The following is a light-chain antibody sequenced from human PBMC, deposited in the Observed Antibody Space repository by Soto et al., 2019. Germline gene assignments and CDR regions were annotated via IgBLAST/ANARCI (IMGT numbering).Light chain of an antibody. CDR2: DVS. Sequence: QSMLTPPASVYGSPGQSITISCTGTSSDVGGYNYVSWYQQHPGKAPKLMIYDVSNRPSGVSNRFSGSKSGNTASLTISGLQAEDEADYYCNSYTSSSTPYVFGTGTKVTVL. CDR3: NSYTSSSTPYV. CDR1: SSDVGGYNY. V-gene: IGLV2-14*01. J-gene: IGLJ1*01.